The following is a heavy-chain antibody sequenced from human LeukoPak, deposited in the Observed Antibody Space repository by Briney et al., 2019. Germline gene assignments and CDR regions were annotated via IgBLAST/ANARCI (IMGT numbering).Heavy chain of an antibody. Sequence: ASVKVSCKASGYTFTGYYMHWVRQAPGQGLEWMGWINPNSGGTNYAQKFQGRVTMTRDTSISTAYMELSRLRSDDTAVYYCARGSYPGWYSGEFDSWGPGTLVIVSS. D-gene: IGHD6-19*01. V-gene: IGHV1-2*02. CDR3: ARGSYPGWYSGEFDS. J-gene: IGHJ4*02. CDR2: INPNSGGT. CDR1: GYTFTGYY.